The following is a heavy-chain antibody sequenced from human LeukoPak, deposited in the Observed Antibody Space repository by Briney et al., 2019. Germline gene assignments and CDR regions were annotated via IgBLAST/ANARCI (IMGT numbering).Heavy chain of an antibody. J-gene: IGHJ4*02. V-gene: IGHV6-1*01. D-gene: IGHD6-13*01. Sequence: LSQTLSLTCAISGDSVSSNSAAWNCISQSQWRGLEWLVSTYYSTKCYNDYAKSVKSRITINPDTSKNHYSLQLNSVPPEDTAVYYCAKSTLPRGSSSWYGVWGQGTLVTVSS. CDR1: GDSVSSNSAA. CDR2: TYYSTKCYN. CDR3: AKSTLPRGSSSWYGV.